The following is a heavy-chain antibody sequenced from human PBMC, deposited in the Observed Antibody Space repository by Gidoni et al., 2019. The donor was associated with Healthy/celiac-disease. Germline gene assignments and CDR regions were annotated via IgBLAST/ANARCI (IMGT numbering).Heavy chain of an antibody. J-gene: IGHJ4*02. D-gene: IGHD3-22*01. Sequence: EVQLVESGGGLVKPGGSLRLSCAASGFTFSSYSMNWVRQAPGKGLEWVSSSSSSSSYIYYADSVKGRFTISRDNAKNSLYLQMNSLRAEDTAVYYCARYPGFETYYYDSSGYYVDYWGQGTLVTVSS. CDR3: ARYPGFETYYYDSSGYYVDY. V-gene: IGHV3-21*01. CDR2: SSSSSSYI. CDR1: GFTFSSYS.